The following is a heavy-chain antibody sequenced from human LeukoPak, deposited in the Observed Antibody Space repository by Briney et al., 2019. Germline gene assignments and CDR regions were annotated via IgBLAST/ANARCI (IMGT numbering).Heavy chain of an antibody. V-gene: IGHV3-21*01. CDR1: GFPFSAYA. CDR2: ISSSSSYI. D-gene: IGHD2-8*01. CDR3: AMLGGDAFDI. Sequence: GGSLRLSCAASGFPFSAYAMNWVRQAPGKGLEWVSSISSSSSYIYYADSVKGRFTISRDNAKNSLYLQMNSLRAEDTAVYYCAMLGGDAFDIWGQGTMVTVSS. J-gene: IGHJ3*02.